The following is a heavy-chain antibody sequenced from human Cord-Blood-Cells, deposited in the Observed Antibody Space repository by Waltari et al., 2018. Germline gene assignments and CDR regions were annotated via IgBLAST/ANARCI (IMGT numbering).Heavy chain of an antibody. CDR2: ISYDGSNK. Sequence: QVQLVESGGGVVQPGRSLSLACAASGFTCSTYAMPWVRRVAGKGLEWVADISYDGSNKCYADSVKGRFTISRDNSKNTLYLQMNSLRAEDTAVYYCARDGSPGRGSYRYNYWGQGTLVTVSS. CDR3: ARDGSPGRGSYRYNY. V-gene: IGHV3-30*04. CDR1: GFTCSTYA. J-gene: IGHJ4*02. D-gene: IGHD3-16*02.